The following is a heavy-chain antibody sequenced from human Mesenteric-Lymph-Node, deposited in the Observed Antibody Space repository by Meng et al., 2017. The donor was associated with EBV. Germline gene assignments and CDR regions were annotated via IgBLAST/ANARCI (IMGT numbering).Heavy chain of an antibody. J-gene: IGHJ4*02. V-gene: IGHV3-21*01. CDR2: ISSSSIYI. CDR1: GFTFSSYS. Sequence: EVQLVESGGXLVKPGVSLRLSCAASGFTFSSYSMNWVRQAPGKGLEWVSSISSSSIYIYYADSVKGRFTISRDNAKNSLYLQMNSLRAEDTAVYYCVREGQSSGVGYFDYWGQGTLVTVSS. CDR3: VREGQSSGVGYFDY. D-gene: IGHD3-3*01.